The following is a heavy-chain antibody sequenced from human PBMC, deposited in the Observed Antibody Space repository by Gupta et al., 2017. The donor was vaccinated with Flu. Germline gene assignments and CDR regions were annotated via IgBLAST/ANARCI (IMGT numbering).Heavy chain of an antibody. CDR3: AREKAAADNNCFES. J-gene: IGHJ5*01. CDR1: GYTFTDYY. Sequence: QVQLVQSGAEVKKPGASVKVSCKTYGYTFTDYYIHWVRQAPGQGLEWMGWINPHSGGTKYAGKFLGRIIMNRDTSISAAYMELIGLRSDDTATYYCAREKAAADNNCFESCCQVTLVTVSS. D-gene: IGHD6-13*01. CDR2: INPHSGGT. V-gene: IGHV1-2*02.